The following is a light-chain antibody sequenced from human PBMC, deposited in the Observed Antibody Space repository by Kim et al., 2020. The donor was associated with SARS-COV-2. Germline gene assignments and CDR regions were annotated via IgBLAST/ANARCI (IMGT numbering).Light chain of an antibody. CDR1: STIRGSNT. CDR3: AAWDDSLNLV. J-gene: IGLJ2*01. Sequence: EMATTCCSGSSTIRGSNTVTEHQQPPGTAPKLLIYNNNQRPSGAPDRSSGTKSGTSASLAISGLQSEDEADYYCAAWDDSLNLVFGGGTQLTVL. CDR2: NNN. V-gene: IGLV1-44*01.